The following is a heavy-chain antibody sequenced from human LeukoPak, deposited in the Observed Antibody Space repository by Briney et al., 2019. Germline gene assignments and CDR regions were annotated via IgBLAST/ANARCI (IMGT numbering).Heavy chain of an antibody. CDR2: ITPTIGTP. D-gene: IGHD3-9*01. V-gene: IGHV1-18*01. J-gene: IGHJ4*01. CDR1: GYTFTSYA. CDR3: PKAVLYFAPYITY. Sequence: ASVKVSCKASGYTFTSYAISWVRQAPGQGLEWMGWITPTIGTPNYAQKLQGRVTITTDPSTTTAYMEPSTLTSHDTPLYYRPKAVLYFAPYITYGSQGTLVTVS.